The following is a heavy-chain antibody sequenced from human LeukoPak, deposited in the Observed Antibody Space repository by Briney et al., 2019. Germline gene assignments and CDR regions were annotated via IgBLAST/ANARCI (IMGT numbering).Heavy chain of an antibody. D-gene: IGHD1-26*01. Sequence: ASVKVSCKASGYTFTSYGISWVRQAPGQGLEWMGWISAYNGNTNYAQKLQGRVTMTTDTSTSTAYMELRSLRSDDTAVYYCAREQFHSAGSSTHLDFDYWGQGTLVTVSS. CDR2: ISAYNGNT. CDR1: GYTFTSYG. CDR3: AREQFHSAGSSTHLDFDY. J-gene: IGHJ4*02. V-gene: IGHV1-18*01.